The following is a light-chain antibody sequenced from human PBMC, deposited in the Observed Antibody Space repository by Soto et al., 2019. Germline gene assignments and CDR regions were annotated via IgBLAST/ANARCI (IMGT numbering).Light chain of an antibody. J-gene: IGKJ3*01. V-gene: IGKV3-15*01. CDR2: GAS. CDR3: QQYDSWPSLFT. Sequence: EIVMTQSPATLSVSPGERATLSCRASQSISSNLAWYQQRPGQAPRLLVYGASTRATGVPARFSGSGSGTEFTLTISSIQSEDFALYYCQQYDSWPSLFTFGPGTKVDLK. CDR1: QSISSN.